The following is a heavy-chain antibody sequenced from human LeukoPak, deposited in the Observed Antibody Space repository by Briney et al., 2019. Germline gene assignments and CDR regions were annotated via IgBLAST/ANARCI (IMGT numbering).Heavy chain of an antibody. CDR1: GGSFSGYY. Sequence: SETLSLTCAVYGGSFSGYYWSWIRQSPGKGLEWVGEINHSEATDYNPSFKSRVTISVDTSKNQFSLKRSSAAAADTAVYYCAREAQYCSGGSCYGWYFQHWGQGTLVTVSA. CDR2: INHSEAT. CDR3: AREAQYCSGGSCYGWYFQH. D-gene: IGHD2-15*01. V-gene: IGHV4-34*01. J-gene: IGHJ1*01.